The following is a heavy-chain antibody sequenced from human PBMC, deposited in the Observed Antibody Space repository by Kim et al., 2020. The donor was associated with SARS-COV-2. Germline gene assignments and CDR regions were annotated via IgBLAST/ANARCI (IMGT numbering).Heavy chain of an antibody. D-gene: IGHD2-15*01. CDR2: IIPIFGTA. CDR1: GGTFSSYA. Sequence: SVKVSCKASGGTFSSYAISWVRQAPGQGLEWMGGIIPIFGTANYAQKFQGRVTITADESTSTAYMELSSLRSEDTAVYYCARDLFHCSGGSCYSYYYYGMDVWGQGTTVTVSS. CDR3: ARDLFHCSGGSCYSYYYYGMDV. V-gene: IGHV1-69*13. J-gene: IGHJ6*02.